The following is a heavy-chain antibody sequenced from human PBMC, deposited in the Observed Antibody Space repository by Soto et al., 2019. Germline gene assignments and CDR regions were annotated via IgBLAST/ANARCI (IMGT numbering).Heavy chain of an antibody. Sequence: QVHLLASGPGLVKPSQTLSLTCSVSGDAISTVDYFWAWIRQPPGQALEYIGYIYKSTTTYYNPSFESRLAISLDTSKSQFSLSVTSVTAADTAVYFCARGRYCLTGRCFPNWFDSWGQGTLVTVSS. D-gene: IGHD2-15*01. CDR1: GDAISTVDYF. V-gene: IGHV4-30-4*01. CDR3: ARGRYCLTGRCFPNWFDS. J-gene: IGHJ5*01. CDR2: IYKSTTT.